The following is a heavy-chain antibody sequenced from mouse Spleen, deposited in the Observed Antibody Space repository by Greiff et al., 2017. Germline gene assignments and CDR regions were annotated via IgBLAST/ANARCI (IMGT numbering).Heavy chain of an antibody. CDR3: AREGLITTVVATNYYAMDY. CDR1: GYTFTSYW. Sequence: VQLQQPGAELVRPGSSVKLSCKASGYTFTSYWMDWVKQRPGQGLEWIGNIYPSDSETHYNQKFKDKATLTVDKSSSTAYMQLSSLTSEDSAVYYCAREGLITTVVATNYYAMDYWGQGTSVTVSS. CDR2: IYPSDSET. V-gene: IGHV1-61*01. J-gene: IGHJ4*01. D-gene: IGHD1-1*01.